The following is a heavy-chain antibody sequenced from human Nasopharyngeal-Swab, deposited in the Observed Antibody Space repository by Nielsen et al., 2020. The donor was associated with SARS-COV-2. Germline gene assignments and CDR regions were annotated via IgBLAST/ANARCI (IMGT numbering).Heavy chain of an antibody. CDR1: GFTFSSYA. CDR3: ARDRVPYSSGSAFDY. CDR2: ISYDGSNK. V-gene: IGHV3-30-3*01. D-gene: IGHD6-19*01. J-gene: IGHJ4*02. Sequence: GGSLRLSCAASGFTFSSYAMHWVRQAPGKGLEWVAVISYDGSNKYYADSVKGRFTISRDNSKNTLYLQMNSLRAEDTAVYYCARDRVPYSSGSAFDYWGQGTLVTVSS.